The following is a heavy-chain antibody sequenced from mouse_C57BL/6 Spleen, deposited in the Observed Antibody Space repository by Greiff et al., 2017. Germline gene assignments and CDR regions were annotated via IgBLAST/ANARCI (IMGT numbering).Heavy chain of an antibody. V-gene: IGHV1-81*01. Sequence: QVQLQQSGAELARPGASVKLSCKASGYTFTSYGISWVKQRTGQGLEWIGEIYPRSGNTYYNEKFKGKATLTADKSSSTAYMELRSLTSEDSAVYFCARQADPYYSNYGFAYWGQGTLVTVSA. J-gene: IGHJ3*01. CDR3: ARQADPYYSNYGFAY. D-gene: IGHD2-5*01. CDR1: GYTFTSYG. CDR2: IYPRSGNT.